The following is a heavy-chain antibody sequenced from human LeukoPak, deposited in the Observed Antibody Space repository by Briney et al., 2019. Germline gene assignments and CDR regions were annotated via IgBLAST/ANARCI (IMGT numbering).Heavy chain of an antibody. CDR3: ARVAYVGPIYFDS. J-gene: IGHJ4*02. V-gene: IGHV4-61*02. D-gene: IGHD1-26*01. CDR2: ISKSGTT. Sequence: SETLSLTCSVSGVSISYATYQWTWIRQSAGKGLEWIGLISKSGTTNYNPSHKSRVTISIDTTKNQFSLKLTSVTAADTAMYFCARVAYVGPIYFDSWGQGILVSVSS. CDR1: GVSISYATYQ.